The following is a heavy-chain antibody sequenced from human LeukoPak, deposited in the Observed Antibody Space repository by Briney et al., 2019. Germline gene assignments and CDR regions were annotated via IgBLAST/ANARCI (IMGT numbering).Heavy chain of an antibody. V-gene: IGHV3-53*01. J-gene: IGHJ4*02. CDR1: GFTFSSYW. CDR3: ARDGYSYGSTFDY. CDR2: IYSGGST. D-gene: IGHD5-18*01. Sequence: GGSLRLSCAASGFTFSSYWMSWVRQAPGKGLEWVSVIYSGGSTYYADSVKGRFTISRDNSKNTLYLQMNSLRVEDTAVYYCARDGYSYGSTFDYWGQGTLVTVSS.